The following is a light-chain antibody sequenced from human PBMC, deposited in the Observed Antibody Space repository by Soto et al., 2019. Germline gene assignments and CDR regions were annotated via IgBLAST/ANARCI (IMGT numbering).Light chain of an antibody. V-gene: IGLV2-14*01. Sequence: QSALTQPASVSGSLGQSITISCTGTSSGVGAYNYVSWYQQQPGKAPKLMISEVSNRPSGVSNRFSGSKSGNTASLIISGLQAEDEADYYCCSFTSITTYVFGTGTKSPS. CDR2: EVS. J-gene: IGLJ1*01. CDR3: CSFTSITTYV. CDR1: SSGVGAYNY.